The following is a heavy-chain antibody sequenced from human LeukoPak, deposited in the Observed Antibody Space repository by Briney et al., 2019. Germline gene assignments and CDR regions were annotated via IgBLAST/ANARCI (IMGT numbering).Heavy chain of an antibody. CDR2: IYYSGST. CDR3: ARRGQSTTIYYYYAMDV. J-gene: IGHJ6*02. D-gene: IGHD1-1*01. V-gene: IGHV4-59*08. Sequence: SSETLSLTCTVSGGSISGFYWSWIRQPPVKGLEWIGYIYYSGSTNYNPSLKSRVTISLDTSKNQFSLKLSSVTAADTAVYYCARRGQSTTIYYYYAMDVWGQGTTVTVSS. CDR1: GGSISGFY.